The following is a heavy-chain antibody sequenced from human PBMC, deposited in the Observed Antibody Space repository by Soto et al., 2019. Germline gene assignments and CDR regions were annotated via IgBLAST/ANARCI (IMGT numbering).Heavy chain of an antibody. CDR1: GFTFSNAW. D-gene: IGHD3-10*01. CDR3: TIDVLLWFGKLFPDY. J-gene: IGHJ4*02. Sequence: GGSLRLSCAASGFTFSNAWMNWVRQAPGKGLEWVGRIKSKTDGGTTDYAAPVKGRFTISRDDSKNTLYLQMNSLKTEDTAVYYCTIDVLLWFGKLFPDYWGQGTLVTVSS. V-gene: IGHV3-15*07. CDR2: IKSKTDGGTT.